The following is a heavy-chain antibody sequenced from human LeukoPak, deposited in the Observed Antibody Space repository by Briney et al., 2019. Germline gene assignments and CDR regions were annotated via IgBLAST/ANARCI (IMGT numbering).Heavy chain of an antibody. CDR2: ISSSGSTI. CDR3: ARPPYYYDSSGLDY. V-gene: IGHV3-11*04. J-gene: IGHJ4*02. CDR1: GFTFSDYY. Sequence: GGSLRLSCAASGFTFSDYYVSWIRQAPGKGLEWVSYISSSGSTIYYADSVKGRFTISRDNAKNSLYLQMNSLRAEDTAVYYCARPPYYYDSSGLDYWGQGTLVTVSS. D-gene: IGHD3-22*01.